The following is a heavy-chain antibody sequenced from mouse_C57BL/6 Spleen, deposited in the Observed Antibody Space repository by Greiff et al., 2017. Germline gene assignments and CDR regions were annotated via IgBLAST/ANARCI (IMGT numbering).Heavy chain of an antibody. V-gene: IGHV10-3*01. CDR3: VRTVGSYRYFDV. Sequence: EVKLQESGAGLVQPKASLKLSCAASGFTFNTYAMHWVRQAPGQGLEWVARIRSKSSNYASYYAVTVKARVTISRDDSQSMLYLQMNNLKAEDTAMYYCVRTVGSYRYFDVWGTGTTVTVSS. D-gene: IGHD1-1*01. J-gene: IGHJ1*03. CDR2: IRSKSSNYAS. CDR1: GFTFNTYA.